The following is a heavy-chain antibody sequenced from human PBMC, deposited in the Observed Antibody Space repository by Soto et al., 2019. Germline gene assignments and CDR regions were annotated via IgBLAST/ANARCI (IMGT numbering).Heavy chain of an antibody. CDR1: GRTFSNYP. D-gene: IGHD5-12*01. CDR3: ARGNHRWLQLWYFDL. CDR2: IIPIFGTV. Sequence: ASGRTFSNYPISWVRQAPGQGLEWMGGIIPIFGTVNYAQKFQGRVTITADESTSTAYMELSSLRSEDTAVYYCARGNHRWLQLWYFDLWGRGTLVTVSS. J-gene: IGHJ2*01. V-gene: IGHV1-69*01.